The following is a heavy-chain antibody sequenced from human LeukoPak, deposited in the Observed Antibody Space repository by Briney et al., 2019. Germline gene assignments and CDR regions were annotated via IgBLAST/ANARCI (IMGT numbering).Heavy chain of an antibody. CDR1: GGSVSSYY. D-gene: IGHD3-16*01. Sequence: PSETLSLTCTVSGGSVSSYYWSWIRQPPGKGLEWTGYIYYSGSTNYNPSLKSRVTISVDTSKNQFSLKLSSVTAADTAVYYCARHPGGYDAFDIWGQGTMVTVSS. CDR2: IYYSGST. V-gene: IGHV4-59*08. CDR3: ARHPGGYDAFDI. J-gene: IGHJ3*02.